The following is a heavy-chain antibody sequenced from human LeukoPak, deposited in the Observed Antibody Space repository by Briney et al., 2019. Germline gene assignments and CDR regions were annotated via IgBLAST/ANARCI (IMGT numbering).Heavy chain of an antibody. CDR3: ANAPDYYDSSGFDY. V-gene: IGHV3-23*01. J-gene: IGHJ4*02. Sequence: GGSLRLSCAASGFTFSSYAMSWVRQAPGKGLEWVSAISDSGGSTYYADSVKGRFTISRDNSKNTLYLQMNSLRAEDTAVYYCANAPDYYDSSGFDYWGQGTLVTVSS. D-gene: IGHD3-22*01. CDR2: ISDSGGST. CDR1: GFTFSSYA.